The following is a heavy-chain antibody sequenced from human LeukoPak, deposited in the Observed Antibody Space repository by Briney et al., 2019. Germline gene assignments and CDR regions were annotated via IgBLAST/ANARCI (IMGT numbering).Heavy chain of an antibody. D-gene: IGHD1-26*01. CDR3: TRPKDSGSHLFLFDY. Sequence: ASVKVSCKASGYTFTSHYMHLVRQAPGQGLEWMGIINPSDGSTNYAQKFQGRVTMTRDRSRSTVYLELSSLRSEDTAVYYCTRPKDSGSHLFLFDYWGQGTLVTVSS. V-gene: IGHV1-46*01. J-gene: IGHJ4*02. CDR2: INPSDGST. CDR1: GYTFTSHY.